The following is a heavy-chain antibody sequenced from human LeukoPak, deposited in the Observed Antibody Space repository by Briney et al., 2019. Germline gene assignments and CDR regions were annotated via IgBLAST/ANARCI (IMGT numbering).Heavy chain of an antibody. CDR2: ISSSSSTI. CDR3: ARALVVRGYDY. J-gene: IGHJ4*02. CDR1: GFTFSSYS. D-gene: IGHD3-22*01. Sequence: GGSLRLSCAASGFTFSSYSMNWVRQAPGKGLEWVSYISSSSSTIYYADSVKGRCTISRDNAKNSLYLQMNSLRAEDTAVYYCARALVVRGYDYWGQGTLVTVSS. V-gene: IGHV3-48*01.